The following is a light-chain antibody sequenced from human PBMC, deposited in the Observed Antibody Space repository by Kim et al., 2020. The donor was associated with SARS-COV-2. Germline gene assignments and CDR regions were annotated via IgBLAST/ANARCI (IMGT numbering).Light chain of an antibody. V-gene: IGKV1-9*01. CDR2: AAS. CDR3: QQLNSFPWT. CDR1: QDIRNS. J-gene: IGKJ1*01. Sequence: ASVGDRVTITCRASQDIRNSLAWCQQKPAKAPNLLIYAASTLQSGVPSRFSGSGSGTEFTLTISSLQPEDFATYYCQQLNSFPWTFGQGTKVDIK.